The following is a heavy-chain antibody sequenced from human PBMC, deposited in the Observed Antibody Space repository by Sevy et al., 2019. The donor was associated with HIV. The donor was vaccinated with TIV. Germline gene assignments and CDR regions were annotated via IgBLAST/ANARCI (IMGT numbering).Heavy chain of an antibody. CDR1: GYTFTGYY. Sequence: ASVKVSCKASGYTFTGYYMHWVRQAPGQGLEWMGWINPNSGGTNYAQKFQGRVTMTRDTSISTAYMELSRLRSDDTAVYYCARDRRYLSRGRETWFDPWGQGTLVTVSS. D-gene: IGHD1-26*01. V-gene: IGHV1-2*02. CDR3: ARDRRYLSRGRETWFDP. J-gene: IGHJ5*02. CDR2: INPNSGGT.